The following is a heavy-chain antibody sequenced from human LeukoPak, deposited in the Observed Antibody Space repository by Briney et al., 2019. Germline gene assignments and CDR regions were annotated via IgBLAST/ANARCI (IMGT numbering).Heavy chain of an antibody. CDR1: GYTFTGCY. J-gene: IGHJ1*01. D-gene: IGHD6-13*01. V-gene: IGHV1-2*02. CDR2: INPNSGGA. Sequence: GASVKVSCKASGYTFTGCYMHWVRQAPGQGLEWMGWINPNSGGANYAQKFQGRVTMTRDTSISTAYMELSRLRSDDTAVYYCVFVAAAGANAEYFQHWGQGTLVTVSS. CDR3: VFVAAAGANAEYFQH.